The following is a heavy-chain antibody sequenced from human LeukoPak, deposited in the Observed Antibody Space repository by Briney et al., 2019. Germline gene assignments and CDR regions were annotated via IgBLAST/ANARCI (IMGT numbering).Heavy chain of an antibody. Sequence: GASVKVSCKASGYSFTSHYMHWVRQAPGQGLEWMGLINPRGTSTIYAEKFQGRVTMTSDMSTSAVYMELRSLTSEDTAMYYCTRDEFRPLTIYSGSLRGFDYWGQGTLVSVSS. CDR3: TRDEFRPLTIYSGSLRGFDY. J-gene: IGHJ4*02. CDR2: INPRGTST. D-gene: IGHD1-26*01. CDR1: GYSFTSHY. V-gene: IGHV1-46*01.